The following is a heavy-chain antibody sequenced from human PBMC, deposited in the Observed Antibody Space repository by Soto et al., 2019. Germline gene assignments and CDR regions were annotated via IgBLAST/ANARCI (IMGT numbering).Heavy chain of an antibody. V-gene: IGHV4-30-4*01. CDR2: IYYSGST. D-gene: IGHD4-17*01. CDR1: GGSISSGDYY. J-gene: IGHJ4*02. Sequence: SETLSLTCTVSGGSISSGDYYWSWIRQPPGKGLEWIGYIYYSGSTYYDPSLKSRVTISVDTSKNQFSLKLSSVTAADTAVYYCARERRLRFDYWGQGTLVTVSS. CDR3: ARERRLRFDY.